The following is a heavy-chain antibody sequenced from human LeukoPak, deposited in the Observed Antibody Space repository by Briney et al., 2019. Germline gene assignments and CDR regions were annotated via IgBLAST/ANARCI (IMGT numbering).Heavy chain of an antibody. CDR3: ASLGSEKLNAFDI. Sequence: GASVKVSCKASGGTFSSYAISWVRQAPGQGLEWMGWINPNSGGTNYAQKFQGRVTMTRDTSISTAYMELSRLRSDDTAVYYCASLGSEKLNAFDIWGQGTMVTVSS. CDR1: GGTFSSYA. D-gene: IGHD1-1*01. V-gene: IGHV1-2*02. CDR2: INPNSGGT. J-gene: IGHJ3*02.